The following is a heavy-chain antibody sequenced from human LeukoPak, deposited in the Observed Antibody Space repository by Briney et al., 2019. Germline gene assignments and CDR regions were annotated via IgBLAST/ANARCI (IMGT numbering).Heavy chain of an antibody. CDR1: GASISSGGYS. CDR2: IYHSGST. CDR3: DY. D-gene: IGHD3-22*01. V-gene: IGHV4-30-2*01. Sequence: PSETLSLTCAVSGASISSGGYSWSWIRQPPGKGLEWIGYIYHSGSTYYNPSLKSRVTISMDKSRNQFSLKLTSVTADDRSGYKWDYWGQGTLVTVSS. J-gene: IGHJ4*02.